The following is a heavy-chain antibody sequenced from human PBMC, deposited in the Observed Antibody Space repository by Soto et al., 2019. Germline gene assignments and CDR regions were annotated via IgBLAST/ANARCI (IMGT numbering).Heavy chain of an antibody. J-gene: IGHJ4*02. D-gene: IGHD2-2*01. V-gene: IGHV1-69*02. CDR2: IIPILGIA. CDR3: ARARVVPAAMLYFDY. Sequence: GGPVKVSCKASGGTFSSYTISWVRQAPGQGLEWMGRIIPILGIANYAQKFQGRVTITADKSTSTAYMELSSLRSEDTAVYYCARARVVPAAMLYFDYWGQGTLVTVSS. CDR1: GGTFSSYT.